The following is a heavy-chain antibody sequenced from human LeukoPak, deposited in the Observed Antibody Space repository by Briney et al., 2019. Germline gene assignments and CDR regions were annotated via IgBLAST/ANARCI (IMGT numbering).Heavy chain of an antibody. CDR3: ASGPSGYVVGNV. CDR2: IYSGGST. Sequence: GGSLRLSFAASGLTVNSNYMSWVRQAPGKGLEWVSVIYSGGSTYHADSVKVRFSISRDNSKNTLFLQMNSLRAEDTAVYYCASGPSGYVVGNVWGQGTTVTVSS. D-gene: IGHD5-12*01. J-gene: IGHJ6*02. V-gene: IGHV3-66*01. CDR1: GLTVNSNY.